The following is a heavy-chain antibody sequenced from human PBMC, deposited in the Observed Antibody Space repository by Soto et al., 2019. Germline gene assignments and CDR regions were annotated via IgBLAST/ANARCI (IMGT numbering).Heavy chain of an antibody. Sequence: GGSLRLSCAASGFTFSSYSMNWVRQAPGKGLEWVSSISSSSSYIYYADSVKGRFTISRDNAKNSLYLQMNSLRAEDTAVYYCAGFFGELLPIYYYYGMDVWGQGTTVTVSS. CDR2: ISSSSSYI. CDR1: GFTFSSYS. J-gene: IGHJ6*02. D-gene: IGHD3-10*01. CDR3: AGFFGELLPIYYYYGMDV. V-gene: IGHV3-21*01.